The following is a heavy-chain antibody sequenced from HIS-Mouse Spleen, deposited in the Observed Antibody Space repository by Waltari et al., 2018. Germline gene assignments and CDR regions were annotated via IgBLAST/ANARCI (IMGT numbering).Heavy chain of an antibody. J-gene: IGHJ4*02. CDR3: AKASSGWLDY. D-gene: IGHD6-19*01. CDR1: GFTFSSSG. V-gene: IGHV3-30*18. Sequence: QVQLVESGGGVVQPGRSLRPSCAASGFTFSSSGMPWARQAPGKGLEWVAVISYDGSNKYYADSVKGRFTISRDNSKNTLYLQMNSLRAEDTAVYYCAKASSGWLDYWGQGTLVTVSS. CDR2: ISYDGSNK.